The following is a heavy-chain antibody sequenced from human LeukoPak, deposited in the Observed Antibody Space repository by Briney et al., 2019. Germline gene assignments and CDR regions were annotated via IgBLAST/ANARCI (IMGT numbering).Heavy chain of an antibody. J-gene: IGHJ4*02. CDR2: IKQDGSEK. D-gene: IGHD2-15*01. CDR3: ARVEYCSGGSCYLGYFDY. CDR1: GFTFSSYW. Sequence: GGSVRLSCAASGFTFSSYWMSWVRQAPGKGLEWVANIKQDGSEKYYADSVKGRFTISRDNAKNSLYLQLTSLRAEDTAVYYCARVEYCSGGSCYLGYFDYWGQGTLVTVSS. V-gene: IGHV3-7*03.